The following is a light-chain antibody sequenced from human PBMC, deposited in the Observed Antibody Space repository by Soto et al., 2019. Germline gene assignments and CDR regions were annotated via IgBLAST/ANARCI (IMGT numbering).Light chain of an antibody. CDR3: SSYTSIITLYV. CDR1: SSDVGGYNY. CDR2: EVS. Sequence: QSALIQPASVSGSPGQSITISCTGTSSDVGGYNYVSWYQQHPGKAPKLMIYEVSNRPSGVSNRFSGSKSGNTASLTISGLQAEDEADYYCSSYTSIITLYVFGSGTKVTVL. J-gene: IGLJ1*01. V-gene: IGLV2-14*01.